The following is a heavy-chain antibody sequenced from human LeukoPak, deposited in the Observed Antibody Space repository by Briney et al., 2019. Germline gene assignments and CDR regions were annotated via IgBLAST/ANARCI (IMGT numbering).Heavy chain of an antibody. V-gene: IGHV4-34*01. CDR1: GGSFSGYY. D-gene: IGHD3-3*01. J-gene: IGHJ5*02. CDR3: ARARSITIFGVVISDSVRSDP. CDR2: INHSGST. Sequence: PSETLSLTCAVYGGSFSGYYWSWIRQPPGKGLEWIGEINHSGSTNYNPSLKSRVTISVDTSKNQFSLKLSSVTAADTAVYYCARARSITIFGVVISDSVRSDPWGQGTLVTVSS.